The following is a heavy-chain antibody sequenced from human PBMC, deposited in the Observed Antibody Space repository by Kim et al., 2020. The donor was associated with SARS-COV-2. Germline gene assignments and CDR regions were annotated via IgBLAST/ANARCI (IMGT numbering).Heavy chain of an antibody. J-gene: IGHJ6*02. V-gene: IGHV3-11*01. Sequence: GGSLRLSCAASGFTFSDYYMSWIRQAPGKGLEWVSYISSSGSTIYYADSVKGRFTISRDNAKNSLYLQMNSLRAEDTAVYYCARDLLWFGERSMDVWGQGTTVTVSS. CDR3: ARDLLWFGERSMDV. CDR1: GFTFSDYY. CDR2: ISSSGSTI. D-gene: IGHD3-10*01.